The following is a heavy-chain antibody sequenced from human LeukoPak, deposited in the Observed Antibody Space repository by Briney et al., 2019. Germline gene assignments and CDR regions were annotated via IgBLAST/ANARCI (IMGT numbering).Heavy chain of an antibody. Sequence: QPGRSLRLSCAASRFTFSNYGMHWVRQAPGRGLEWVAVMSSDGSNKYYVDSVKGRFTISRDNSKNTLYLQVNSLRPEDTAVYYCAKDRGDYCSGGSCYSYFYYGMDVWGQGTTVTVSS. J-gene: IGHJ6*02. CDR2: MSSDGSNK. CDR1: RFTFSNYG. CDR3: AKDRGDYCSGGSCYSYFYYGMDV. D-gene: IGHD2-15*01. V-gene: IGHV3-30*18.